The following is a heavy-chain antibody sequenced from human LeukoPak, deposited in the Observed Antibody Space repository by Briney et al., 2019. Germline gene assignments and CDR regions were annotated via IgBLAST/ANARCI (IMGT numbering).Heavy chain of an antibody. CDR1: GFTLSSYV. V-gene: IGHV3-23*01. D-gene: IGHD6-19*01. CDR2: ISASGGST. J-gene: IGHJ5*02. Sequence: GGSLRLSCAASGFTLSSYVMSWARQAPGKGLEWVSGISASGGSTYYADFVKGRFTISRDNSKNTVYLQMNSLTAEDTAVYYCAKGSSAWYGWFDPWGQGTLATVSS. CDR3: AKGSSAWYGWFDP.